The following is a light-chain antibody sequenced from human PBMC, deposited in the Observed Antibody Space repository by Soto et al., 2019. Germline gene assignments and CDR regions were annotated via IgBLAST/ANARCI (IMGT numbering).Light chain of an antibody. V-gene: IGKV3-20*01. CDR1: QSVSSSY. J-gene: IGKJ1*01. CDR2: GAS. Sequence: EIVLSQSAVTLSLSPGERATLSCRASQSVSSSYLAWYQQKPGQAPRLLIYGASSRATGIPDRFSGSGSGTDFTLTISRLEPEDFAVYYCQQYGSWTFGQGTKV. CDR3: QQYGSWT.